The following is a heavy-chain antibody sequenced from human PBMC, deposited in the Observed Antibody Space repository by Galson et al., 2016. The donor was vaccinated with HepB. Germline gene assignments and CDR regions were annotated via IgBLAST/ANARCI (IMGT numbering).Heavy chain of an antibody. V-gene: IGHV6-1*01. CDR3: TRGYMHAGMNV. CDR1: GDSVTNDDTI. D-gene: IGHD5-18*01. J-gene: IGHJ6*02. Sequence: CAISGDSVTNDDTIWNWIRQSPSRGLEWLGRTYYRSQWFNEYAVSVKSRLTIHSDTSRNQFSLQLDSVTPDDTAAYFCTRGYMHAGMNVWGQGTTVTVSS. CDR2: TYYRSQWFN.